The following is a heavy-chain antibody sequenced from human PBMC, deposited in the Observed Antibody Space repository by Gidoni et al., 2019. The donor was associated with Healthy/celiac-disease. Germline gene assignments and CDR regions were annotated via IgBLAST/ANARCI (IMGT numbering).Heavy chain of an antibody. CDR1: GGSISSSSYY. CDR2: IYYSGST. CDR3: ARSTDTAMVFGY. V-gene: IGHV4-39*01. Sequence: QLQLQESGPGLVKPSETLSLTCTVSGGSISSSSYYWGWIRQPPGKGLEWIGSIYYSGSTYYNPSLKSRVTISVDTSKNQFSLKLSSVTAADTAVYYCARSTDTAMVFGYWGQGTLVTVSS. J-gene: IGHJ4*02. D-gene: IGHD5-18*01.